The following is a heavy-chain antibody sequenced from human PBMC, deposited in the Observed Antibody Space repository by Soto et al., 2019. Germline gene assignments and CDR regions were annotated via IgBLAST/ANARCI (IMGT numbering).Heavy chain of an antibody. CDR2: LWRDGSKV. D-gene: IGHD6-19*01. CDR1: GFTFSDXE. J-gene: IGHJ4*02. CDR3: ARDGTGCTGGDH. Sequence: LXLXCAASGFTFSDXEMHWVHQAPGKRLEWVAVLWRDGSKVYYADSVKGRFTISRDNSKNTRYLEMNSMRVEDKAVYYCARDGTGCTGGDHWGQGTLVTVSS. V-gene: IGHV3-33*01.